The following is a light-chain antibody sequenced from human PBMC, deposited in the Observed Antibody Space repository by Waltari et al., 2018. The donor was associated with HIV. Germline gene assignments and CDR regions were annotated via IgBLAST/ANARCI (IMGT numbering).Light chain of an antibody. J-gene: IGKJ1*01. CDR1: QSVGGN. CDR3: QQYKELPQT. V-gene: IGKV3-15*01. Sequence: EIVMTQSPDTLSVSPGDRATLSCRASQSVGGNLAWYQVRPGQTPSLLIYGATSRTTGFPARFSGRGSGTEFTLTISGLQSEDFAIYYCQQYKELPQTFGQGTRV. CDR2: GAT.